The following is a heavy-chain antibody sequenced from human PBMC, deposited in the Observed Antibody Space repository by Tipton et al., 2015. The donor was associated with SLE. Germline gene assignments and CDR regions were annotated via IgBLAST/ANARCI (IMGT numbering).Heavy chain of an antibody. D-gene: IGHD3-22*01. CDR3: VRDVDSSGSNWFDP. CDR2: INEDGSEK. Sequence: SLRLSCAASGFTFSSYWMSWVRQVPGKGLEWVANINEDGSEKYYVDSVKGRFTISRDNAKNSLFLQMNSLRAEDTAVYYCVRDVDSSGSNWFDPWGQGTLVPVS. V-gene: IGHV3-7*01. J-gene: IGHJ5*02. CDR1: GFTFSSYW.